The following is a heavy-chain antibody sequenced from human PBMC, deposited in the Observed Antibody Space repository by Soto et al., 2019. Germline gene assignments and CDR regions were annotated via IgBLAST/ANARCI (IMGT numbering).Heavy chain of an antibody. D-gene: IGHD2-2*01. CDR1: GFTFNNAW. J-gene: IGHJ4*02. V-gene: IGHV3-73*01. CDR2: IRGKANNYAT. CDR3: ARVPDY. Sequence: PGGSLRLSCAASGFTFNNAWMHWIRQASGKGLEWVGRIRGKANNYATLYAASLKGRFTISRDDSKNTAYLQMNSLKSEDTAVYYCARVPDYWGQGIQVTVSS.